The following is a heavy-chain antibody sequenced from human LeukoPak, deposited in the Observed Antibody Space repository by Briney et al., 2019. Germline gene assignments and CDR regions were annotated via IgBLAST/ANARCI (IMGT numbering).Heavy chain of an antibody. CDR1: GGSISSGSNY. Sequence: SQTLSLTCTVSGGSISSGSNYWSWIRQPAGKGLEWIGRIYTSGSTNYNPSLKSRVTISVDTSKNQFSLKLSSVTAADTAVYYCARGSPLWFGELLSWWFDPWGQGTLVTVSS. D-gene: IGHD3-10*01. CDR3: ARGSPLWFGELLSWWFDP. J-gene: IGHJ5*02. CDR2: IYTSGST. V-gene: IGHV4-61*02.